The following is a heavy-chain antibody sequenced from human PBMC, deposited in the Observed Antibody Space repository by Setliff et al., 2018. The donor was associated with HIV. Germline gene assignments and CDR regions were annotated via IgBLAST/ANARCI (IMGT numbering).Heavy chain of an antibody. D-gene: IGHD1-1*01. Sequence: SETLSLTCTVSGGSISSYYWSWIRQPPGKGLEWIGCGYYSGNTNYHPALRSRLTITRDTSKNQVSLQLRSVTAEDTAIYFCARDAELPGLPVHDAFDLWGPGQWSPSPQ. CDR3: ARDAELPGLPVHDAFDL. V-gene: IGHV4-59*01. CDR2: GYYSGNT. J-gene: IGHJ3*01. CDR1: GGSISSYY.